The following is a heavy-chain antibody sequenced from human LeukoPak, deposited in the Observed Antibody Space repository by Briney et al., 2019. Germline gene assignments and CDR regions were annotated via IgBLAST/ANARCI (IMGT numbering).Heavy chain of an antibody. CDR1: GFTFSSYW. D-gene: IGHD1-26*01. J-gene: IGHJ4*02. Sequence: GGSLRLSCAASGFTFSSYWMHWVRQTPGKGLIYISRINNDGSSANYADSVRGRFTISRDNAKNSLYLQMNSLRAEDTAVYYCARRRDSGSLQHFDYWGQGTLVTVSS. CDR3: ARRRDSGSLQHFDY. V-gene: IGHV3-74*01. CDR2: INNDGSSA.